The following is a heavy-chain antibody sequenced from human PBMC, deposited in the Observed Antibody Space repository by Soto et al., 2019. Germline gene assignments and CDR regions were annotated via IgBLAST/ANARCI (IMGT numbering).Heavy chain of an antibody. CDR2: ISYDGSNK. CDR1: GFTFSSYG. CDR3: AKDPQWFGDLLIVPPYYYYYGMDV. Sequence: GGSLRLSCAASGFTFSSYGMHWVRQAPGKGLEWVAVISYDGSNKYYADSVKGRFTISRDNSKNTLYLQMNSLRAEDTAVYYCAKDPQWFGDLLIVPPYYYYYGMDVWGQGTTVTVSS. D-gene: IGHD3-10*01. V-gene: IGHV3-30*18. J-gene: IGHJ6*02.